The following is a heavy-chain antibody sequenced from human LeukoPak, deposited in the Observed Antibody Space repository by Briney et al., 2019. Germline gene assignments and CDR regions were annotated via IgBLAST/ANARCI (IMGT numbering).Heavy chain of an antibody. V-gene: IGHV3-73*01. D-gene: IGHD2-2*02. Sequence: GGSLKLSCAASGFTFSASPIHWVRQASGKGLEWVGRITAKHATAYSATVKGRFTISRDDSKYTTYLQMNSLETEDTAVYYCAREGCGDTSCYTTDYWGQGTRVTVSS. CDR3: AREGCGDTSCYTTDY. CDR2: ITAKHAT. CDR1: GFTFSASP. J-gene: IGHJ4*02.